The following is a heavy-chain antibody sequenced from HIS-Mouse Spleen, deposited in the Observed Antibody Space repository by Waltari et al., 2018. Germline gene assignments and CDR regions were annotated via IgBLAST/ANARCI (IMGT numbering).Heavy chain of an antibody. V-gene: IGHV3-49*03. CDR1: GFILGDYA. Sequence: GFILGDYAMSSLRQAPGKGLAWGGFIRSKAYGGRTEYAASEKGRFTISRDDSKRIAYLQMNSLKTEDTAVYYCTRVGVAYDDSSGDDAFDIWGQGTMVTVSS. CDR3: TRVGVAYDDSSGDDAFDI. D-gene: IGHD3-22*01. J-gene: IGHJ3*02. CDR2: IRSKAYGGRT.